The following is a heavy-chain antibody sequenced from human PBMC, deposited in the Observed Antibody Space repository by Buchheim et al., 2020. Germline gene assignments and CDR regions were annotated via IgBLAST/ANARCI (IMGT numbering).Heavy chain of an antibody. J-gene: IGHJ5*02. Sequence: QVQLVQSGAEVKKPGSSVKVSCKASGGPFSRYAISWVRQAPGQGLEWMGRIIPILGIANYAQKVQGRVTITADKSTSTACMELSSLRSEDTAVYYCATRGYCSGASCYQDNNWFDPWGQGTL. CDR2: IIPILGIA. CDR1: GGPFSRYA. CDR3: ATRGYCSGASCYQDNNWFDP. D-gene: IGHD2-15*01. V-gene: IGHV1-69*04.